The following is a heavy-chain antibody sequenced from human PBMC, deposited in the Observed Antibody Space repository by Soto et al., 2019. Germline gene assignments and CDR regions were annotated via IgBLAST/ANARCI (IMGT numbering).Heavy chain of an antibody. CDR2: IYYSGST. Sequence: SETLSLTCAVYGGSFSGYYWSWTRQPPGKGLEWIGYIYYSGSTYYNPSLKSRVTISVDTSKNQFSLKLSSVTAADTAVYYCARGRYCSSTSCSLGAFDIWGQGTMVTVSS. D-gene: IGHD2-2*01. CDR1: GGSFSGYY. CDR3: ARGRYCSSTSCSLGAFDI. V-gene: IGHV4-34*09. J-gene: IGHJ3*02.